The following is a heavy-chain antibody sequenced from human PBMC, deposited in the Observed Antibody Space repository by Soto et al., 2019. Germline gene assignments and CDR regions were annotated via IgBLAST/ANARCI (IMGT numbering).Heavy chain of an antibody. CDR3: ARDTYSGYDFGL. D-gene: IGHD5-12*01. J-gene: IGHJ5*02. CDR2: IPSRGRP. Sequence: SETLSLTCSVSGASVAGGSYYWSWVRQPPGKGLKWIGYIPSRGRPFYNPSLTSRGTISADTSKNQLSLQLTSVTAADTAVYYCARDTYSGYDFGLWGQGTLVTVSS. V-gene: IGHV4-30-4*01. CDR1: GASVAGGSYY.